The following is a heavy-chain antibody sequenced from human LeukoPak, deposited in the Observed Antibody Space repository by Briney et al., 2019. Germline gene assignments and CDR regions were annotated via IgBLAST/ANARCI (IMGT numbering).Heavy chain of an antibody. CDR2: ISWNSNIV. D-gene: IGHD6-19*01. V-gene: IGHV3-9*01. CDR3: AGGSGWLNY. J-gene: IGHJ4*02. CDR1: GFTFDDYA. Sequence: GRSLRLSCAASGFTFDDYAMHWVRQHPGKGLEWVSGISWNSNIVAYADSVRGRFTISRDNAKNSLFLQMNSLRPEDTALYYCAGGSGWLNYWGQGTLVTVSS.